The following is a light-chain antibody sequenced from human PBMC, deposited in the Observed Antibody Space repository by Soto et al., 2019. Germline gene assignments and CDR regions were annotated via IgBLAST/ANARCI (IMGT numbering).Light chain of an antibody. V-gene: IGKV3-15*01. CDR3: HQRYNWHRVT. Sequence: MITKSPATLSVYQGERATLSCRASRGIGSTLAWYQQKPRQTTRLLIYDTSTRANGVPARFSGSGSGTDFTLTLSSLEPEDFAVYFCHQRYNWHRVTFGQGTRLDI. J-gene: IGKJ5*01. CDR1: RGIGST. CDR2: DTS.